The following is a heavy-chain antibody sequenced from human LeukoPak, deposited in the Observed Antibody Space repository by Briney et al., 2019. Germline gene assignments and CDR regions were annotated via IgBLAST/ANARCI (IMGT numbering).Heavy chain of an antibody. D-gene: IGHD3-10*01. J-gene: IGHJ4*02. CDR1: GYTFTSCD. V-gene: IGHV1-8*03. CDR3: ARGLAYYGSGSFFDY. Sequence: ASVKVSCKASGYTFTSCDINWVRQATGQGLEWMGWMNPNSGNTGYAQKFQGRVTITRNTPISTAYMELSSLRSEDTAVYYCARGLAYYGSGSFFDYWGQGTLVTVSS. CDR2: MNPNSGNT.